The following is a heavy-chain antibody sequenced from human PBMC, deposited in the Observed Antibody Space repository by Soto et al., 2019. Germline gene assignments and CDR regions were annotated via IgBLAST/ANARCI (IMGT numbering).Heavy chain of an antibody. CDR2: ISAYNGNT. Sequence: QVQLVQSGAEVKKPGASVKVSCKASGHTFTSYGISWVRQAPGQGLEWMGWISAYNGNTNYAQKLQGRVTMTTDTSTSTAYMELRSLRSDDTAVYYCARPDYYDSSGYYPWYFDYWGQGTLVTVSS. D-gene: IGHD3-22*01. CDR1: GHTFTSYG. CDR3: ARPDYYDSSGYYPWYFDY. V-gene: IGHV1-18*01. J-gene: IGHJ4*02.